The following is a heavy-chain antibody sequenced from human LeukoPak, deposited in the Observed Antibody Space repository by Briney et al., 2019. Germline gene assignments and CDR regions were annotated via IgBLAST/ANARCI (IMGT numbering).Heavy chain of an antibody. CDR2: IQYTGSS. D-gene: IGHD1-14*01. CDR3: ARVRRFNGPYNLYFDY. J-gene: IGHJ4*02. V-gene: IGHV4-59*01. CDR1: GGSISSYY. Sequence: SETLSLTCTVSGGSISSYYWSWIRQPPGKGLEWIGYIQYTGSSNYNPSLKSRVTISLDSSNSQLSLKLKSVTAADTAAYFCARVRRFNGPYNLYFDYWGQGTLVTVSS.